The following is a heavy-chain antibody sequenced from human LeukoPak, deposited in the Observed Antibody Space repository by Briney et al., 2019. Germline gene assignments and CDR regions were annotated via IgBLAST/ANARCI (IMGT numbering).Heavy chain of an antibody. V-gene: IGHV3-30*03. CDR2: ISYDGSKK. CDR1: GYSFSNYG. CDR3: ARDPGAFPYFFDN. J-gene: IGHJ4*02. D-gene: IGHD4/OR15-4a*01. Sequence: GGPLRLSCVASGYSFSNYGIHWVRQAPGKGLDWVALISYDGSKKYYADSVKGRFTISRDNSKNTLYLQMHSLRVEDTAVYFCARDPGAFPYFFDNWGQGTLVTVSS.